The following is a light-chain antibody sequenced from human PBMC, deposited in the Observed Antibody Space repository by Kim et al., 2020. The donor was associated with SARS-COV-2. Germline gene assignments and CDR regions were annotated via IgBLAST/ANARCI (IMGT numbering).Light chain of an antibody. Sequence: SYELTQPPSVSVSPGQTASITCSGDKLGDKYACWYQQKPGQSPVLVIYQDSKRPSGIPERFSGSNSGNTATLTISGTQAMDEADYYCQAWDSSTAWVWGG. CDR2: QDS. CDR3: QAWDSSTAWV. CDR1: KLGDKY. J-gene: IGLJ3*02. V-gene: IGLV3-1*01.